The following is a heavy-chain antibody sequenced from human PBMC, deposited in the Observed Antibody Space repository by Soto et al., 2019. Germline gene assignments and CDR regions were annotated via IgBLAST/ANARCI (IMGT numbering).Heavy chain of an antibody. J-gene: IGHJ5*02. V-gene: IGHV4-59*12. D-gene: IGHD2-8*02. CDR1: GGSISGYY. CDR3: ARALVGKPAPPPTWSDP. CDR2: IYYSGST. Sequence: SETLSLTCTVSGGSISGYYWSWIRQPPGKGLEWIAYIYYSGSTNYNPSLKSRVAISLDTTKNQFALSMRSVTAADTAVYFCARALVGKPAPPPTWSDPWGQGTLVTVSS.